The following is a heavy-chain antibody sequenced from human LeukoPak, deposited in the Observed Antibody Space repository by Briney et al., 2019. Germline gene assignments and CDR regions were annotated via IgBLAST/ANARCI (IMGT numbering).Heavy chain of an antibody. Sequence: GGSLRLSCAASGFTFSSYSMNWVRQAPGKGLEWVSSISSSSSYIYYADSVKGRFTISRDNAENSLYLQMNSLRAEDTAVYYCARGFLEWNLDYWGQGTLVIVSS. J-gene: IGHJ4*02. V-gene: IGHV3-21*01. CDR3: ARGFLEWNLDY. D-gene: IGHD3-3*01. CDR1: GFTFSSYS. CDR2: ISSSSSYI.